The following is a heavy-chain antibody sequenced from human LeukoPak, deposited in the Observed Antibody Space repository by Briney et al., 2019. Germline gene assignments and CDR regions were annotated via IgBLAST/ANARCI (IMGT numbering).Heavy chain of an antibody. V-gene: IGHV1-18*01. D-gene: IGHD5-12*01. CDR3: ARYWRSAPENSGYDPPVFYYYMDV. CDR2: ISAYNGNT. J-gene: IGHJ6*03. Sequence: ASVKVSCKASGYTFTSYGISWVRQAPGQGLEWMGWISAYNGNTNYAQKLQGRVTMTTDTSTSTAYMELRSLRSDDTAVYYCARYWRSAPENSGYDPPVFYYYMDVWGKGTTVTVSS. CDR1: GYTFTSYG.